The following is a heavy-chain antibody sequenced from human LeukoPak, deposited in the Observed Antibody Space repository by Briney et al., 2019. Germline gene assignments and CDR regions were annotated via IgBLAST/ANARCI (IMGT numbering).Heavy chain of an antibody. CDR2: IKSKIDGGTI. CDR3: TTRRQDGC. V-gene: IGHV3-15*01. J-gene: IGHJ4*02. CDR1: GFTFSDYY. D-gene: IGHD6-25*01. Sequence: GGSLRLSCAASGFTFSDYYMSWIRQAPGKGLEWVGRIKSKIDGGTIDYGAPVKGRFTISRDDSRNTLYLQMNSLKTEDTAVYYCTTRRQDGCWGQGTLVTVS.